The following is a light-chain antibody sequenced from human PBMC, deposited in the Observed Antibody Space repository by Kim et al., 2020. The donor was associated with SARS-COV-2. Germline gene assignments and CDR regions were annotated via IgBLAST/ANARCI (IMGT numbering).Light chain of an antibody. V-gene: IGKV1-39*01. CDR2: AAS. Sequence: ASVGDRVTITCRASQSISSYLNWYQQKPGKAPKLLIYAASSLQSGVPPRFSGSGSGTDFTLTISSLQPEDFATYYCQQSYSTPLTFGGGTKVEIK. CDR3: QQSYSTPLT. CDR1: QSISSY. J-gene: IGKJ4*01.